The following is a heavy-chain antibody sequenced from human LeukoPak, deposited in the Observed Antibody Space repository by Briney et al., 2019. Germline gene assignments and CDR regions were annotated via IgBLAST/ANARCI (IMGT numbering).Heavy chain of an antibody. CDR3: ARVVDHDYGDYYLDY. J-gene: IGHJ4*02. D-gene: IGHD4-17*01. Sequence: GGSLRLSCAASGFTFSSYGMHWVRQAPGKGLEWVAFIPYDGSNKYYADSLKGRFTISRDNSNNTLYLQMSSLRAEDTAVYYCARVVDHDYGDYYLDYWGQGTLVTVSS. V-gene: IGHV3-30*02. CDR1: GFTFSSYG. CDR2: IPYDGSNK.